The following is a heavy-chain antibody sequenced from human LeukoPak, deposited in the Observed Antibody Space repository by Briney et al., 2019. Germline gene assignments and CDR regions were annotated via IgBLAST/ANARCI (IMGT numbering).Heavy chain of an antibody. D-gene: IGHD1-26*01. J-gene: IGHJ4*02. CDR1: EFTFSSYS. CDR3: AKDRNSEGGAAKNY. Sequence: AGGSLRLSCAASEFTFSSYSMNWVRQAPGKGLEWVSTISGSGGSTYYADSVKGRVSISRDNSKNTLYLQMNSLRAEDTAVYYCAKDRNSEGGAAKNYWGQGTLVTVSS. CDR2: ISGSGGST. V-gene: IGHV3-23*01.